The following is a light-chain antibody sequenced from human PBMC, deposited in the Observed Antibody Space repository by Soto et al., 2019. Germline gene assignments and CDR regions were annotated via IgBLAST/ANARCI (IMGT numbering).Light chain of an antibody. Sequence: IQLTQSPSSLSASVGDRVTITCRASQGISSYLVWYQQKPGKAPKLLIYAASTLQSGVPSRFSGSGSGTDFTLTISSLQPEDFATYYCQQLNSYPVTFDQGTKLEIK. CDR3: QQLNSYPVT. CDR1: QGISSY. V-gene: IGKV1-9*01. J-gene: IGKJ2*01. CDR2: AAS.